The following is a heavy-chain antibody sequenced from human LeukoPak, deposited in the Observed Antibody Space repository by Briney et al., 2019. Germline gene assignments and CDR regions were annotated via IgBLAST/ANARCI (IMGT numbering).Heavy chain of an antibody. D-gene: IGHD2-21*02. CDR1: GFTFSSYS. J-gene: IGHJ5*02. CDR3: ARLVVTAFGTQGGSVGPFSP. V-gene: IGHV3-21*01. Sequence: GGSLRLSCAASGFTFSSYSMNWVRQAPGKGLEWVSSISSSSSYIYYADSVKGRFTISRDNAKNSLYLQMNSLRAEDTAVYYCARLVVTAFGTQGGSVGPFSPWGQGTLVTVSS. CDR2: ISSSSSYI.